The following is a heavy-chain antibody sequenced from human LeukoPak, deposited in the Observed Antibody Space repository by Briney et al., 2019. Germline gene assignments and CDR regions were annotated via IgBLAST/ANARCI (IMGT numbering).Heavy chain of an antibody. J-gene: IGHJ6*02. CDR1: GGSISSYY. Sequence: SETLSLTCTVSGGSISSYYWSWIRQPPGKGLEWIGYIYYSGSTNYNPSLKSRVTISVDTSKNQFSLKPSSVTAADTAVYYCARASGFYGVGYYGMDVWGQGTTVTVSS. CDR2: IYYSGST. V-gene: IGHV4-59*01. D-gene: IGHD4-17*01. CDR3: ARASGFYGVGYYGMDV.